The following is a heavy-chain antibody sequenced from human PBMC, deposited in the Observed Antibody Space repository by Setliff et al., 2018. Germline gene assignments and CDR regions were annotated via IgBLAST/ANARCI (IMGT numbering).Heavy chain of an antibody. Sequence: GASVKVSCKASGYAFTNYYMFWVRQAPGQGPEWMGTINTGGGSASIVDQFQGRVTMTRDTSTSTVYLDLNSLRSEDTAVYYCARGSPTGGDYNFYMDVWGKGTTVTVSS. V-gene: IGHV1-46*01. D-gene: IGHD1-26*01. CDR3: ARGSPTGGDYNFYMDV. CDR2: INTGGGSA. J-gene: IGHJ6*03. CDR1: GYAFTNYY.